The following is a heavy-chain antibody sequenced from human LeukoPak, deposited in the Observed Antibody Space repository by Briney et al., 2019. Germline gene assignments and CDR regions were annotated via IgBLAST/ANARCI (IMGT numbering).Heavy chain of an antibody. CDR2: ISYVGDNK. V-gene: IGHV3-30*18. D-gene: IGHD2-15*01. Sequence: GGSLRLSCAASGFTFSTYAMHWVRQAPGKGLEWVALISYVGDNKYYVDSVKGRFTISRDNSKNTLFLQMDSLRTEDTAVYYCAKAHLGGRCNGGICFEDSWGQGTLVTVSS. CDR3: AKAHLGGRCNGGICFEDS. CDR1: GFTFSTYA. J-gene: IGHJ4*02.